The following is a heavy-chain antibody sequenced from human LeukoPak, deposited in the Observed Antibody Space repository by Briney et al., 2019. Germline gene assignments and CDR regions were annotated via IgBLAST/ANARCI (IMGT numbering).Heavy chain of an antibody. D-gene: IGHD3-22*01. J-gene: IGHJ3*02. Sequence: SETLSLTCAVYGGSFSGYYWSWIRQPPGKGLEWIGEITHSGSTNYNPSLKSRVTISVDTSKNQFSLKLSSVTAADTAVYYCARVNLVVVTNTLGAFDIWGQGTMVTVSS. CDR3: ARVNLVVVTNTLGAFDI. CDR1: GGSFSGYY. V-gene: IGHV4-34*01. CDR2: ITHSGST.